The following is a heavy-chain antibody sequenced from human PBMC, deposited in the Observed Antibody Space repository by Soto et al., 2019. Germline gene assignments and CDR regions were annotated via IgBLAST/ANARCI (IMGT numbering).Heavy chain of an antibody. CDR1: GGSISSDDW. CDR3: ARNPYDY. J-gene: IGHJ4*02. Sequence: ASETLSLTCAVSGGSISSDDWWSWVRQPPGKGLEWIGEIFHGETANYNPSLKSRVTISMDKSDNQFSLKLNSVTAADTGVYYCARNPYDYWGQGTLGTVSS. V-gene: IGHV4-4*02. CDR2: IFHGETA.